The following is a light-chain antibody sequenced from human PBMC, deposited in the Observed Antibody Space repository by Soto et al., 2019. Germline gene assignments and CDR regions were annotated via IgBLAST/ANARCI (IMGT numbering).Light chain of an antibody. CDR1: SSDVGCYNY. Sequence: QSALTQPASVSGSPGQSITISCTGTSSDVGCYNYVSWYQQHPGKAPKLTIYDVSTRPSGVSNRFSGSKSGNTASLTISGLQAEDEADYYCSSYTSDITPYVFGAGTKLTVL. CDR2: DVS. J-gene: IGLJ1*01. V-gene: IGLV2-14*01. CDR3: SSYTSDITPYV.